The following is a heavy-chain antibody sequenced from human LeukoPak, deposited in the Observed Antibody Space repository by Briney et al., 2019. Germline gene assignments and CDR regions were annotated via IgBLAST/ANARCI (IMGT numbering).Heavy chain of an antibody. D-gene: IGHD6-13*01. CDR1: GGSISSSSYY. J-gene: IGHJ4*02. V-gene: IGHV4-39*01. CDR3: ARTGSSSSWYNGAGCFDY. CDR2: IYYSGSA. Sequence: SSETLSLTCTVSGGSISSSSYYWGWIRQPPGKGLEWIEGIYYSGSAYYNPSLKSRVTISVDTSKNQFSLKLSSVTAADTAVYYCARTGSSSSWYNGAGCFDYWGQGTLVTVSS.